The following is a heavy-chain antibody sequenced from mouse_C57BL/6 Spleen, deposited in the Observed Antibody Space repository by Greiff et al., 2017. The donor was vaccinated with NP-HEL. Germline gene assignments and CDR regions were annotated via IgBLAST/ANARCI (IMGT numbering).Heavy chain of an antibody. D-gene: IGHD4-1*01. Sequence: QVQLQQPGAELVRPGTSVKLSCKASGYTFTSYWMHWVKQRPGQGLEWIGVIDPSDSYTNYNQKFKGKATLTVDTSSSTAYMQLSGLTSEDSAVYYCARRLTGSLDYWGQGTTLTVSS. CDR3: ARRLTGSLDY. V-gene: IGHV1-59*01. CDR1: GYTFTSYW. CDR2: IDPSDSYT. J-gene: IGHJ2*01.